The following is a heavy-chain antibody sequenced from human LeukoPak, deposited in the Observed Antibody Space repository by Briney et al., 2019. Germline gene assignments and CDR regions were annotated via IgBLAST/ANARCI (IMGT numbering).Heavy chain of an antibody. Sequence: GESLKISCKGSGYSFTSHWIGWVRQMPGKGLEWMGIIYLGVSETRYGPSFQGRVTISADKSISTAYLQWSSLKASDTAMYYCARHPSYTSGWPLDYWGQGTLVTVSS. CDR2: IYLGVSET. CDR1: GYSFTSHW. D-gene: IGHD6-19*01. V-gene: IGHV5-51*01. CDR3: ARHPSYTSGWPLDY. J-gene: IGHJ4*02.